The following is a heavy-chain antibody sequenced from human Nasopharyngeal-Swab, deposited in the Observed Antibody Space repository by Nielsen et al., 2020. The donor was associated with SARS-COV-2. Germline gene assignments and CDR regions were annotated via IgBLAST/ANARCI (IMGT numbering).Heavy chain of an antibody. J-gene: IGHJ4*02. CDR3: ARDPATGALDH. Sequence: GGSLRLSCTASGFNFHDYVMHWFRQAPGKGLGWASRVSWNSCNIGYADSVKGRFTSSRDNGKNSLYLQMHSLRADDPALNYCARDPATGALDHWGQGTLVTVSS. V-gene: IGHV3-9*01. D-gene: IGHD1-26*01. CDR2: VSWNSCNI. CDR1: GFNFHDYV.